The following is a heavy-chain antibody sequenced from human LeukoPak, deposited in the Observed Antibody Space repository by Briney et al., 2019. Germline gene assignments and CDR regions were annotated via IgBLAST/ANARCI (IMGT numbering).Heavy chain of an antibody. D-gene: IGHD3-10*01. Sequence: ASVKVPCKASGYTFTGYYMHWVRQAPGQGLEWMGIINPSGGSTSYAQKFQGRVTMTRDTSTSTVYMELSSLRSEDTAVYYCARDLQSGDYNEGPDAFDIWGQGTMVTVSS. J-gene: IGHJ3*02. CDR2: INPSGGST. V-gene: IGHV1-46*01. CDR3: ARDLQSGDYNEGPDAFDI. CDR1: GYTFTGYY.